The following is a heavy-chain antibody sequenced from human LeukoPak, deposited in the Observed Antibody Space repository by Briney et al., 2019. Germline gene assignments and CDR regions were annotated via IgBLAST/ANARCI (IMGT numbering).Heavy chain of an antibody. V-gene: IGHV3-30*18. CDR1: GFTFDDYA. D-gene: IGHD5-12*01. CDR2: ISYDGSNK. J-gene: IGHJ4*02. Sequence: GGSLRLSCAASGFTFDDYAMHWVRQAPGKGLEWVAVISYDGSNKYYADSVKGRFTISRDNSKNTLYLQMNSLRAEDTAVYYCAKEYSGYPAFDYWGQGTLVTVSS. CDR3: AKEYSGYPAFDY.